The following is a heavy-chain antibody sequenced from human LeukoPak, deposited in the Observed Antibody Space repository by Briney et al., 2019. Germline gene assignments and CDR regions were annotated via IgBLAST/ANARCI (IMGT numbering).Heavy chain of an antibody. Sequence: SETLSLTCTVSGGSISSTSYYWGWIRQPPGKGLEWIGRIYYSGSTYYNPSLKSRVTISVDTSKNQFSLKLSSVTAADTAVYYCARHGGYYFDYWGQGILVTVSS. CDR3: ARHGGYYFDY. CDR2: IYYSGST. D-gene: IGHD3-16*01. CDR1: GGSISSTSYY. V-gene: IGHV4-39*01. J-gene: IGHJ4*02.